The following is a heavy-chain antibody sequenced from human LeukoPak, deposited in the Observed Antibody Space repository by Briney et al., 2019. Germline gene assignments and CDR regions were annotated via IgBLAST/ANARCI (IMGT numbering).Heavy chain of an antibody. D-gene: IGHD1-26*01. V-gene: IGHV3-30*04. CDR1: GFTFSSYA. J-gene: IGHJ6*03. CDR2: ISYDGSNK. CDR3: ARDPYSGSYGDYYYYMDV. Sequence: GGSLRLSCAASGFTFSSYAMHWVRQAPGKGLEWVAVISYDGSNKYYADSVKGRFTISRDNSKNSLYLQMNSLRPEDTAVYYCARDPYSGSYGDYYYYMDVWGKGTTVTISS.